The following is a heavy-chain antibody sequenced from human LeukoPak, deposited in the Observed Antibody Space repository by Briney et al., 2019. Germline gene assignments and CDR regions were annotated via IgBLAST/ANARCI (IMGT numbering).Heavy chain of an antibody. Sequence: GGSLRLSCAASGFTFSSHAMSWVRQAPGKGLKWVSAISGSGGSTYYADSVKGRFTISRDNSKNTLYLQMNSLRAEDTAVYYCAKVGAHRGGDYWGQGTLVTVSS. CDR3: AKVGAHRGGDY. D-gene: IGHD1-26*01. J-gene: IGHJ4*02. CDR1: GFTFSSHA. CDR2: ISGSGGST. V-gene: IGHV3-23*01.